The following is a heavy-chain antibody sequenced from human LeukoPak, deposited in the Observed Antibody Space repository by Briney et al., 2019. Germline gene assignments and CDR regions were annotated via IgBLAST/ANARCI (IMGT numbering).Heavy chain of an antibody. CDR1: GGTFSSYA. V-gene: IGHV1-69*05. CDR3: ARRRMVRGVLDDAFDI. Sequence: SVKVSCKASGGTFSSYAISWVRQAPGQGLEWMGGIIPIFGTANYAQKFQGRATMTTDTSTSTAYMELSSLRSEDTAVYYCARRRMVRGVLDDAFDIWGQGTMVTVSS. D-gene: IGHD3-10*01. CDR2: IIPIFGTA. J-gene: IGHJ3*02.